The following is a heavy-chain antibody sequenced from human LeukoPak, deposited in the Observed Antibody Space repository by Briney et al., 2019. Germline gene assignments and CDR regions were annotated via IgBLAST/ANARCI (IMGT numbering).Heavy chain of an antibody. D-gene: IGHD2-2*01. J-gene: IGHJ3*02. CDR3: AKGYDCSSTSCYDGYDAFDI. Sequence: GGSLRLSCAASGFTFSSYGMHWVRQAPGKGLEWVAFIRYDGSNKYYADSVKGRFTISRDNSKNTLYLQMNSLRAEDTAVYYCAKGYDCSSTSCYDGYDAFDIWGQGTMVTVSS. CDR1: GFTFSSYG. V-gene: IGHV3-30*02. CDR2: IRYDGSNK.